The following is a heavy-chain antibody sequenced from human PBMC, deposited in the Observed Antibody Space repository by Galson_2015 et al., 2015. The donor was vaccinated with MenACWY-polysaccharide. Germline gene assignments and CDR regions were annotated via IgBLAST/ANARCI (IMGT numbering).Heavy chain of an antibody. V-gene: IGHV3-7*01. D-gene: IGHD3-16*01. CDR2: IKEDGSKR. Sequence: SLRLSCAASGFTFSGYWMTWVRQAPGKGLEWVANIKEDGSKRYYVDSVKGRFTISRGNAKNSLYLQMNSLRAEDTAVYYCATWGGLGLDVWGQGTTVTVSS. CDR1: GFTFSGYW. J-gene: IGHJ6*02. CDR3: ATWGGLGLDV.